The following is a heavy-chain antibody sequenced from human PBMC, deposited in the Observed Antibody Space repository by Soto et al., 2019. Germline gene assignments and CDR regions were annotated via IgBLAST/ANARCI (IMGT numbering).Heavy chain of an antibody. V-gene: IGHV4-4*02. Sequence: PSETLSLTCAVSGGSISSSNWWSWVRQPPGKGLEWIGEIYHSGSTNYNPSLKSRVTISVDKSKNQFSLKLSSVTAADTAVYYCACLYFQELGPGVFDIRAQGTMVPVS. J-gene: IGHJ3*02. CDR2: IYHSGST. D-gene: IGHD1-26*01. CDR3: ACLYFQELGPGVFDI. CDR1: GGSISSSNW.